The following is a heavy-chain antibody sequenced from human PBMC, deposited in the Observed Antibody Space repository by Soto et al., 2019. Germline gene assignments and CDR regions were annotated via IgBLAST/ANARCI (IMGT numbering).Heavy chain of an antibody. J-gene: IGHJ4*02. CDR1: GCSISRYY. V-gene: IGHV4-59*01. CDR3: ARSIAARLGSIGDFDY. D-gene: IGHD6-6*01. CDR2: IYYSGST. Sequence: SETLSLTCTVSGCSISRYYWSWSRQPPGKGLEWIGYIYYSGSTNYNPSLKSRVTISVDTSKNQFSLKLSSVTAADTAVYYCARSIAARLGSIGDFDYWGQGTLVTVSS.